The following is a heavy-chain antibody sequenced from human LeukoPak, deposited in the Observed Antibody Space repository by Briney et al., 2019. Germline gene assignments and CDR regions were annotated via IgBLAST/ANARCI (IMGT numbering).Heavy chain of an antibody. V-gene: IGHV1-24*01. CDR3: ATVAVAGNIGAFDI. D-gene: IGHD6-19*01. J-gene: IGHJ3*02. CDR2: FDPEDGET. CDR1: GYTLTELS. Sequence: ASVTVSCKVSGYTLTELSMHWVRQAPGKGLEWMGGFDPEDGETIYAQKFQGRVTMTEDTSTDAAYMELSSLRSEDTAVYYCATVAVAGNIGAFDIWGQGTMVTVSS.